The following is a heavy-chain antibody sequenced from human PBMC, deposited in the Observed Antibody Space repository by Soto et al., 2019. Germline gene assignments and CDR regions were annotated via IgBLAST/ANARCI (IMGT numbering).Heavy chain of an antibody. Sequence: VRRLQSGAGVKKPGSSVKVSCKVSGGTFSSHSINWLRQAPGQGPEWMGGIIPIFGTENYAQKFQGRVTITADESTSTAYMELSSLTSEDTALYYCSTSVYCSTTRCYYYYGLDVWGQGTTVIVSS. V-gene: IGHV1-69*01. D-gene: IGHD2-2*01. CDR1: GGTFSSHS. J-gene: IGHJ6*02. CDR3: STSVYCSTTRCYYYYGLDV. CDR2: IIPIFGTE.